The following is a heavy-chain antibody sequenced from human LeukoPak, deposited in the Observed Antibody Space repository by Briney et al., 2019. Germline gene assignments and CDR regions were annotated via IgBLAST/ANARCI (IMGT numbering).Heavy chain of an antibody. D-gene: IGHD5-24*01. CDR1: GYSISRYY. J-gene: IGHJ4*02. CDR2: IYYSGST. CDR3: GRDRRDGYNYRYYFDY. V-gene: IGHV4-59*01. Sequence: SETLSLTCAVSGYSISRYYRLWIRQPPGKGLKWMGYIYYSGSTNYNPSLESRVNMSVDTSKNQFSLKLSSVTAGETAVYYCGRDRRDGYNYRYYFDYWGQGTLVTVSS.